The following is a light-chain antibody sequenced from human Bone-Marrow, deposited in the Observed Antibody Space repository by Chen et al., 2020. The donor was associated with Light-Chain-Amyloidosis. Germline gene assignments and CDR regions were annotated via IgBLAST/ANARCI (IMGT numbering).Light chain of an antibody. CDR1: QSVLYSSNHKNY. CDR2: WAS. CDR3: QQYYSTPLT. J-gene: IGKJ4*01. Sequence: DIVMTQSPDSLAVSLGERATIHCKSSQSVLYSSNHKNYLAWYQQKPGQPPKLLIYWASTREAGVPDRFSGSGSGTDFTLTISSLQAEDVSVCYCQQYYSTPLTFGGGTKVEIK. V-gene: IGKV4-1*01.